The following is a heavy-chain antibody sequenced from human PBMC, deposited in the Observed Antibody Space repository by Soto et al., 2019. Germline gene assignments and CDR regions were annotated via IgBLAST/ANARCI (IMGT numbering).Heavy chain of an antibody. V-gene: IGHV3-23*01. J-gene: IGHJ4*02. CDR3: AKDLVSTVTTLGH. D-gene: IGHD4-17*01. CDR2: ISGAGTSK. CDR1: GYTFSSYV. Sequence: EVQLLDSGGGFVQPGGSLRLSCAASGYTFSSYVMTWVRLAPGKGLEWVSSISGAGTSKFYADSVKGRFTISRDNSKNIVYLEMDSLRAEDTAVYYCAKDLVSTVTTLGHWGQGTLVTVSA.